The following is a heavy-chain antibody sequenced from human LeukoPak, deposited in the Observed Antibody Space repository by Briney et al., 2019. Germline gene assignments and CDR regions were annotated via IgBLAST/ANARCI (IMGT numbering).Heavy chain of an antibody. D-gene: IGHD6-13*01. J-gene: IGHJ4*02. CDR2: IRSDSSYI. CDR3: VKDPSGAAAAGTFDY. Sequence: GGSLRLSCAASGFTFSNYGMHWVRQTPDEGLEWVAFIRSDSSYIYYLEFVKGRFTVSRDNSKNTLFLQMHSLRPEDTAVYYCVKDPSGAAAAGTFDYWGQGTLVTVSS. V-gene: IGHV3-30*02. CDR1: GFTFSNYG.